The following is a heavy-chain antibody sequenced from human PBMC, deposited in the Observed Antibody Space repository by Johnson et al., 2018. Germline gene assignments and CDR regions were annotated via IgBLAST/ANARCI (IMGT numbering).Heavy chain of an antibody. CDR2: IDHSGVT. J-gene: IGHJ4*02. CDR3: VRGRLGELEY. D-gene: IGHD3-10*01. Sequence: QVQLQESGPGLVKPSETLSLTCTVSGGSISRYSWTWIRQPPGKGLEYIGSIDHSGVTDFHPSLTSTVSMSVDSSKTPFSLNLNSVTAAETAVHYCVRGRLGELEYWGQGTLVIVSS. V-gene: IGHV4-4*07. CDR1: GGSISRYS.